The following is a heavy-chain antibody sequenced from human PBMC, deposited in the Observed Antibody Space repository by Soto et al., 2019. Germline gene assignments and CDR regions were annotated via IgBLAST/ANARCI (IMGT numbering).Heavy chain of an antibody. Sequence: GASVKVSCKASGYTFTSYGISWVRQAPGQGLEWMGWISAYNGNTNYAQKLQGRVTMTADTSTSTAYMELRSLRSDDTAVYYCAREACWGRSCHAEEYYYYYYGMDVWGQGTTVTVSS. J-gene: IGHJ6*02. D-gene: IGHD2-15*01. CDR3: AREACWGRSCHAEEYYYYYYGMDV. V-gene: IGHV1-18*01. CDR2: ISAYNGNT. CDR1: GYTFTSYG.